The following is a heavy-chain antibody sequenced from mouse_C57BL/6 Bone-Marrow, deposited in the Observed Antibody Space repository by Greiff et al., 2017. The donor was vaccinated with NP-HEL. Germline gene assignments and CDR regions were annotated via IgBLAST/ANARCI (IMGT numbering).Heavy chain of an antibody. Sequence: VQLQQSGAELVRPGTSVKMSCKASGYTFTNYWIGWAKQRPGHGLEWIGDIYPGGGYTNYNEKFKGKATLTADKSSSTAYMQFSSLTSEDSAIYYCARTPWIYAMDYWGQGTSVTVSS. CDR2: IYPGGGYT. V-gene: IGHV1-63*01. J-gene: IGHJ4*01. CDR3: ARTPWIYAMDY. CDR1: GYTFTNYW.